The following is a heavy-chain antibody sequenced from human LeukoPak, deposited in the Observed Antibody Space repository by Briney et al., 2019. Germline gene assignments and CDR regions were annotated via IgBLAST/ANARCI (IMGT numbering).Heavy chain of an antibody. Sequence: ASVKVSCRISGNTLSDFFIHWVRQAPGKGPEWLGGFDLDSGGMMFAQKYQDRLTMTEHTSTDTAHMELTNLTFEDTAVIYCATPKEVHWYGDKIYFPAFDFWGQGTTVIVSS. CDR2: FDLDSGGM. D-gene: IGHD3-10*01. CDR3: ATPKEVHWYGDKIYFPAFDF. J-gene: IGHJ3*01. V-gene: IGHV1-24*01. CDR1: GNTLSDFF.